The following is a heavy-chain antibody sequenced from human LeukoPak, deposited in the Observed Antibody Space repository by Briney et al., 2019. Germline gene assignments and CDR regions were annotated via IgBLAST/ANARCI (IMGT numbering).Heavy chain of an antibody. CDR1: GFTFSSYS. CDR2: ISSSSSYI. J-gene: IGHJ4*02. Sequence: GGSLRLSCAASGFTFSSYSMNWVRRAPGKGLEWVSSISSSSSYIYYADSVKGRFTISRDNAKNSLYLQMNSLRAEDTAVYYCARVALKYCSSISCYAGDYWGQGTLVTVSS. CDR3: ARVALKYCSSISCYAGDY. D-gene: IGHD2-2*01. V-gene: IGHV3-21*01.